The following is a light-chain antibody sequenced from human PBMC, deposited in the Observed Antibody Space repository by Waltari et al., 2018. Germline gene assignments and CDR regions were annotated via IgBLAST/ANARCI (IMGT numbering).Light chain of an antibody. J-gene: IGKJ2*01. V-gene: IGKV2-40*01. CDR2: SLS. Sequence: DIVMTQTPLSLPVTPGEPASISCASSQSLLNSDDGFTYLAWFLLKPGQSPKLLIYSLSYRASGVPDRFSGTGSGSSFSLKISRVEAEDVGIYYCMQRLEFPYTFGQGTRL. CDR1: QSLLNSDDGFTY. CDR3: MQRLEFPYT.